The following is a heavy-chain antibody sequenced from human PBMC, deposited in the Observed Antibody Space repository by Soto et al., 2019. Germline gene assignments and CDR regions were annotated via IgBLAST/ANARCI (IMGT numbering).Heavy chain of an antibody. CDR2: IYYSGNT. D-gene: IGHD5-18*01. CDR1: GDSITSGDYY. V-gene: IGHV4-30-4*01. CDR3: ASLKLGYSTFDP. Sequence: PSETLSLTCTVSGDSITSGDYYWSWIRQPPGKGLEWIGYIYYSGNTNYNPSLKSRVIMSVDTSKNQFSLKLTSVTAADTAVYYCASLKLGYSTFDPWGQGTLVTVSS. J-gene: IGHJ5*02.